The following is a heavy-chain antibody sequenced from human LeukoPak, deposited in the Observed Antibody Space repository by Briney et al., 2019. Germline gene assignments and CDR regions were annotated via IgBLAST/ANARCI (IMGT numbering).Heavy chain of an antibody. CDR3: VRGTVRGSWIPSI. J-gene: IGHJ3*02. V-gene: IGHV3-43*02. D-gene: IGHD5-18*01. CDR2: INGDGGTT. CDR1: GFTFDDYV. Sequence: GGSLRLSCAASGFTFDDYVMQCVRQAPGKGLKWVSLINGDGGTTYYADSVKGRFTISRDNSKNSLYLQMNSLRSDDTALYYCVRGTVRGSWIPSIWGQGTMVTVSP.